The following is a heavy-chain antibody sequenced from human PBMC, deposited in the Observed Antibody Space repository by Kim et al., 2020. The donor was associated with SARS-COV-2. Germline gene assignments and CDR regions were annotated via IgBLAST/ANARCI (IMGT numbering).Heavy chain of an antibody. J-gene: IGHJ6*02. CDR2: ISSSSSYI. V-gene: IGHV3-21*01. Sequence: GGSLRLSCAASGFTFSSYSMNWVRQAPGKGLEWVSSISSSSSYIYYADSVKGRFTISRDNAKNSLYLQMNSLRAEDTAVYYCARDVSRGEWLLPYYYYYYGMDVWGQGTTVTVSS. CDR3: ARDVSRGEWLLPYYYYYYGMDV. CDR1: GFTFSSYS. D-gene: IGHD3-3*01.